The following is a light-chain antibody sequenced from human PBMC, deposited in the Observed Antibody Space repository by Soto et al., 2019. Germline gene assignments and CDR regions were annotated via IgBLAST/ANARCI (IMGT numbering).Light chain of an antibody. J-gene: IGKJ2*01. V-gene: IGKV1-9*01. CDR2: TTS. CDR3: QQVNRYPYT. CDR1: QGINNF. Sequence: DIQLTQSPSFLSASVGDRVTITCRASQGINNFLVWYQQKPGKAPRLLIYTTSTLQSGVPSRFSGSGSGMEFTLTISSLQPEDFATYYCQQVNRYPYTFGHGTKLEVK.